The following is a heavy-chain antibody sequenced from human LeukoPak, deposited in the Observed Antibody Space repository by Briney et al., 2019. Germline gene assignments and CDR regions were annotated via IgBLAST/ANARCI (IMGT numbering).Heavy chain of an antibody. V-gene: IGHV4-39*01. CDR3: ARQPSNSDILTGLRSWFDY. CDR1: GVSISSSSYY. CDR2: IYYSGST. Sequence: PSETLSLTCTVSGVSISSSSYYWGWIRQPPGKGLVWIGSIYYSGSTYYNPSLKSRVTISVDTSKNQFSLKLSSVTAADTAVYYCARQPSNSDILTGLRSWFDYWGQGTLVTVSP. J-gene: IGHJ4*02. D-gene: IGHD3-9*01.